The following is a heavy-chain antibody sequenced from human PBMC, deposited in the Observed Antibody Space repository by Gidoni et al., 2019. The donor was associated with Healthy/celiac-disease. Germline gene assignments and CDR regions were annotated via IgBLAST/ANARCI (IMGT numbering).Heavy chain of an antibody. CDR3: ASPRRITMVRGVIDY. CDR1: GGTFSSYA. J-gene: IGHJ4*02. Sequence: VKKPGSSVKVSCKASGGTFSSYAISWVRQAPGQGLEWMGRIIPILGIANYAQKFQGRVTITADKSTSTAYMELSSLRSEDTAVYYCASPRRITMVRGVIDYWGQGTLVTVSS. CDR2: IIPILGIA. V-gene: IGHV1-69*04. D-gene: IGHD3-10*01.